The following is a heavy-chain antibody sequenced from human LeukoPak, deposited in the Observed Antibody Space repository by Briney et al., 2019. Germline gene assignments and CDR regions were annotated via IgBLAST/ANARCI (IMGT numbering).Heavy chain of an antibody. J-gene: IGHJ5*02. D-gene: IGHD3-22*01. CDR2: ISRASESI. Sequence: PGGSLRLSCAASGFNFNAYSMAWVRQAPGKGLEWVSIISRASESIFYADSVKGRFTISRDNAKNSLYLQMNGLRAEDTAVYYRARGNMYYYDSSGYISWGQGTLATVSS. CDR1: GFNFNAYS. V-gene: IGHV3-21*01. CDR3: ARGNMYYYDSSGYIS.